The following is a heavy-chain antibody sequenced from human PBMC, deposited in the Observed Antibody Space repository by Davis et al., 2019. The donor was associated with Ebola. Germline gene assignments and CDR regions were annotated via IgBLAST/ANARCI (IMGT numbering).Heavy chain of an antibody. CDR1: GGSITGYY. CDR3: ARDRLGAGVDLDY. Sequence: MPGGSLRLSCTVSGGSITGYYWSWIRQPPGKGLEWIGYIYSSGSTNYNPSLKCRVTISLDTSKNQFSLKLTSLTAADTAVYYCARDRLGAGVDLDYWGQGTRVTVSS. CDR2: IYSSGST. J-gene: IGHJ4*02. D-gene: IGHD6-19*01. V-gene: IGHV4-59*01.